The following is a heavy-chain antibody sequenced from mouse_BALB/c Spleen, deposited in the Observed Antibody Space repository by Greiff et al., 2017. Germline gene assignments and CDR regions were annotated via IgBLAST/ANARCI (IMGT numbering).Heavy chain of an antibody. Sequence: VHVKQSGPELVKPGASVKMSCKASGYTFTSYVMHWVKQKPGQGLEWIGYINPYNDGTKYNEKFKGKATLTSDKSSSTAYMELSSLTSEDSAVYYCARPLTSPLYWYFDVWGAGTTVTVSS. CDR1: GYTFTSYV. V-gene: IGHV1-14*01. CDR2: INPYNDGT. D-gene: IGHD4-1*01. J-gene: IGHJ1*01. CDR3: ARPLTSPLYWYFDV.